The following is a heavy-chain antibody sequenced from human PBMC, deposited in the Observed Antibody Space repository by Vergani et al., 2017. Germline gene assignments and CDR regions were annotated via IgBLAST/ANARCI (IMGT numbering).Heavy chain of an antibody. CDR3: ARRGPYADGAFDI. CDR1: GGSFSGYY. V-gene: IGHV4-34*01. D-gene: IGHD2-2*01. Sequence: QVQLQQWGAGLLKPSETLSLTCAVYGGSFSGYYWSWIRQPPGKGLEWIGEINHSGSTNYNPSLKSRVTISVDTSKNQFSLKLNSVTAADTAVYYCARRGPYADGAFDIWGRGTMVTVS. J-gene: IGHJ3*02. CDR2: INHSGST.